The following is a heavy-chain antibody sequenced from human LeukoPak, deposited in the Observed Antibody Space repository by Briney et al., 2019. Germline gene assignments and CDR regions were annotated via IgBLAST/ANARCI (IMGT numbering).Heavy chain of an antibody. V-gene: IGHV1-18*01. J-gene: IGHJ5*02. D-gene: IGHD2-2*01. CDR3: ARARSYCSSTSCYAPDWFDP. CDR2: ISAYNGNT. Sequence: GASVKVSFTASGYTFTSYGISWVRQAPGQGLEWMGWISAYNGNTNYAQKLQGRVTMTTDTSTSTAYMELRSLRSGDTAVYYCARARSYCSSTSCYAPDWFDPWGQGTLVTVSS. CDR1: GYTFTSYG.